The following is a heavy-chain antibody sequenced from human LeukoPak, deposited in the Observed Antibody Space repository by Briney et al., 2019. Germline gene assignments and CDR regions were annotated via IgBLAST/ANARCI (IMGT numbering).Heavy chain of an antibody. CDR2: IWSDGSKE. J-gene: IGHJ4*02. CDR3: ARDGALGRFDL. Sequence: PGGSLRLSCAASGFTFSTYGFHWVRQAPGKGLEWVAVIWSDGSKEYYADSVEGRFTISRDNSKNTVYLQMDSLRAEDTAVYYCARDGALGRFDLWGQGTLVTVSS. CDR1: GFTFSTYG. V-gene: IGHV3-33*01. D-gene: IGHD3-16*01.